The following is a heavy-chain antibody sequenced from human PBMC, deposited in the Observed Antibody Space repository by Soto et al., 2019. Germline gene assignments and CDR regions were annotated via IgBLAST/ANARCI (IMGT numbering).Heavy chain of an antibody. CDR1: GGSISSGPYF. CDR2: IYHSGTT. V-gene: IGHV4-31*03. D-gene: IGHD2-2*01. CDR3: AGVPMPMVVIVSQNAFDI. Sequence: SETLSLTCSVSGGSISSGPYFWSWIRQQLGKGLEWIGDIYHSGTTYYNPSLTSRVTMSVDTSKNQFSLMLKSVSAADTAVYFCAGVPMPMVVIVSQNAFDIWGQGRMVTVSS. J-gene: IGHJ3*02.